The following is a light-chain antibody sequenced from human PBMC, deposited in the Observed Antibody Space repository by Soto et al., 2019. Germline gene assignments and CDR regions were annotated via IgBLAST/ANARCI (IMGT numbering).Light chain of an antibody. J-gene: IGKJ4*01. CDR3: QDRSHWPPP. CDR1: QSISTY. Sequence: EIVLTQSPATLSLSPGERATLSCRASQSISTYLAWYQQKLGQAPRLLIFDASSRATGIPARFSGSGSGTAFTLTISSLEPEDFAVYYWQDRSHWPPPFGGGTKVESK. V-gene: IGKV3-11*01. CDR2: DAS.